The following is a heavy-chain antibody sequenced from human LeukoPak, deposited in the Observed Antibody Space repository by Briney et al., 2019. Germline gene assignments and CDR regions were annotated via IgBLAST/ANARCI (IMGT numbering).Heavy chain of an antibody. CDR2: INPETGST. V-gene: IGHV1-46*01. Sequence: ASVKVSCKASGYTFISYYVHWVRQVPGQGLEWMGIINPETGSTTYPQKFQGRVTMTRDTSTSTVYMELSSLESEDTALYYCARHSLPGTTPFDYWGQGTLVTVS. CDR3: ARHSLPGTTPFDY. D-gene: IGHD1-1*01. CDR1: GYTFISYY. J-gene: IGHJ4*02.